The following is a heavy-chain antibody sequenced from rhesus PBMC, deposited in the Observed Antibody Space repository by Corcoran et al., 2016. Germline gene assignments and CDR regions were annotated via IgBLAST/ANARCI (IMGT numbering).Heavy chain of an antibody. V-gene: IGHV4-173*01. CDR3: AREGTYNFWTGYPFDY. CDR2: ISGSGGST. CDR1: GGSISSNY. J-gene: IGHJ4*01. Sequence: QLQLQESGPGLVKPSETLSLTCAVSGGSISSNYWSWIRQPPGKGLEWIGRISGSGGSTDYNPSLKNRVTIATDTSKNQFSMKLISVTVADSAVYYCAREGTYNFWTGYPFDYWGQGVLVTVSS. D-gene: IGHD3-3*01.